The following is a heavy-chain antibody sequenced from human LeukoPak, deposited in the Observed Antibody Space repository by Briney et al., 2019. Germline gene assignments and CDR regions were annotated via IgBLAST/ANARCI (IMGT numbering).Heavy chain of an antibody. CDR2: IIPIFGTA. D-gene: IGHD6-19*01. V-gene: IGHV1-69*13. CDR3: ARNPGIAVAGKEGGYYFDY. J-gene: IGHJ4*02. CDR1: GGTFSSYA. Sequence: ASVKVSCKASGGTFSSYAISWVRQAPGQGLEWMGGIIPIFGTANYAQKFQGRVTITADEPTSTAYMELSSLRSEDTAVYYCARNPGIAVAGKEGGYYFDYWGQGTLVTVSS.